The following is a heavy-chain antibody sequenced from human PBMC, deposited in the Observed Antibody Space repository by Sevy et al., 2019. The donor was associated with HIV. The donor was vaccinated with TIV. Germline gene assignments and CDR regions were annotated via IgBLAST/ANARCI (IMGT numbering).Heavy chain of an antibody. V-gene: IGHV3-23*01. CDR3: AKGPGDLDWLLFDY. Sequence: GGSLRLSCAASGFSFSGYAMSWVRQAPGKGLEWVSSVSGSGDTTKYADSVKGRFILSRENSKNTLYLQMNSLRSEDTALYYCAKGPGDLDWLLFDYWGRGTLVTVSS. CDR1: GFSFSGYA. CDR2: VSGSGDTT. J-gene: IGHJ4*02. D-gene: IGHD3-9*01.